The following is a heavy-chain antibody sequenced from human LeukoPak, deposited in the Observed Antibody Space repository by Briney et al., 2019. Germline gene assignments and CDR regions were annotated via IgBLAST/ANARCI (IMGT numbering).Heavy chain of an antibody. Sequence: GGSLRLSCAASGFTFDDYGMSWVRQAPGKGLEWVSSISGSTGYIYYADSAKGRFTISRDNAKNSLFLQMNSLRAEDTAVYYCARDRSSDWHFDFWGPGTPVTVSS. V-gene: IGHV3-21*01. CDR3: ARDRSSDWHFDF. D-gene: IGHD6-19*01. CDR1: GFTFDDYG. CDR2: ISGSTGYI. J-gene: IGHJ4*02.